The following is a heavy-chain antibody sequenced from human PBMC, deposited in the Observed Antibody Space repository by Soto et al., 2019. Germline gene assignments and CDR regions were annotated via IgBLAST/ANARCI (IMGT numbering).Heavy chain of an antibody. CDR2: IIPIFGKT. CDR3: ARDSTIFGVVRAPNAPSYGMDV. CDR1: GDTFKNYA. J-gene: IGHJ6*02. V-gene: IGHV1-69*05. D-gene: IGHD3-3*01. Sequence: GASVKVSCKASGDTFKNYAISWVRQAPGQGLEWMGGIIPIFGKTGYAQTFHGRVTMNRDESTYTVYMELRSLRSEDTAVYYCARDSTIFGVVRAPNAPSYGMDVWGQGTTVTVSS.